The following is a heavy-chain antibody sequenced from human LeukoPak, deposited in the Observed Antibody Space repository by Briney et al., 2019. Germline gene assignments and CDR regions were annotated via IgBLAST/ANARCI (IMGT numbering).Heavy chain of an antibody. CDR3: ARGSGSGWPRPDLGY. D-gene: IGHD6-19*01. CDR1: GGTFSSYA. J-gene: IGHJ4*02. CDR2: IIPIFGTA. V-gene: IGHV1-69*13. Sequence: SVTVSCKASGGTFSSYAISWVRQAPGQGLEWMGGIIPIFGTANYAQKFQGRVTITADESTRTAYMELSSLRSEDTAVYYCARGSGSGWPRPDLGYWGQGTLVTVSS.